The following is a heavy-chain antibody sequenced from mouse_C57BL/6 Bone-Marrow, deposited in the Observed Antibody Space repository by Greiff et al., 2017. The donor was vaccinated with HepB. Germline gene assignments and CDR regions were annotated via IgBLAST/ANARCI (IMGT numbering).Heavy chain of an antibody. CDR3: ARIWGYWYFDV. V-gene: IGHV3-6*01. CDR1: GYSITSCYY. J-gene: IGHJ1*03. CDR2: ISYDGSN. Sequence: EVKLMESGPGLVKPSQSLSLTCSVTGYSITSCYYWNWIRQFPGNKLEWMGYISYDGSNNYNPSLKNRISITRDTSKNQFFLKLNSVTTEDTATYYCARIWGYWYFDVWGTGTTVTVSS.